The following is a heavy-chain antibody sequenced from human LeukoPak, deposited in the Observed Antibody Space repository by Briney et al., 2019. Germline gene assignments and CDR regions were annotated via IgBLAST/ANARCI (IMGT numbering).Heavy chain of an antibody. J-gene: IGHJ6*03. CDR1: GGSISSSSYY. Sequence: SETLSLTCTVSGGSISSSSYYWGWIRQPPGKGLEWIGSIYYSGSTYYNPSLKSRVTISVDTSKNQFSLKLSSVTAADTAVYYCARAPSGYSSSSGGFDYYYYYMDVWGKGTTVTVSS. CDR2: IYYSGST. V-gene: IGHV4-39*01. CDR3: ARAPSGYSSSSGGFDYYYYYMDV. D-gene: IGHD6-6*01.